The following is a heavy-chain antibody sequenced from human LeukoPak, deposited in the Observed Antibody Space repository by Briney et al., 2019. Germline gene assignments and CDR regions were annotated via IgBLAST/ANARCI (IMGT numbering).Heavy chain of an antibody. J-gene: IGHJ4*02. CDR2: ISSSSSYI. Sequence: PGGSLRLSCAASGFTFSSYCMNWVRQAPGKGLEWVSSISSSSSYIYYADSVKGRFTISRDNAKNSLYLQMNSLRAEDTAVYYCATISPYYDILTGYLGRDYWGQGTLVTVSS. V-gene: IGHV3-21*01. CDR1: GFTFSSYC. D-gene: IGHD3-9*01. CDR3: ATISPYYDILTGYLGRDY.